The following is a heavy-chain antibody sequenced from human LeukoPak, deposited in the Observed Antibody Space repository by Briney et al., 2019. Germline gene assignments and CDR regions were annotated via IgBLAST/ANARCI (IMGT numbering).Heavy chain of an antibody. CDR3: ARVRSTSRYMDV. CDR1: GFTLSSYE. J-gene: IGHJ6*03. Sequence: RTGGSLRLSCTASGFTLSSYEMTWIRQAPGKGLVWVSRINSDGSSTNYADSVKGRFTISRDNAKNTLYLQMKSLRAEDTSVYYCARVRSTSRYMDVWGKGTTVTISS. V-gene: IGHV3-74*01. CDR2: INSDGSST.